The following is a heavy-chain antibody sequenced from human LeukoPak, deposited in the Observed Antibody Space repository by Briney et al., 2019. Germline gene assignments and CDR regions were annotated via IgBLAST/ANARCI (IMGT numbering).Heavy chain of an antibody. D-gene: IGHD5-12*01. CDR1: GYTFTVYY. J-gene: IGHJ3*02. V-gene: IGHV1-2*02. CDR2: ITPNIGGT. CDR3: ARVYRWLHPNDAFDI. Sequence: ASVKVSCKASGYTFTVYYMHWVRQAPGQGLEGMGWITPNIGGTNYAQKFQGRVTMTGDTSITTAYMELSRLRSNDTAVYYCARVYRWLHPNDAFDIWGQGTMVTVSS.